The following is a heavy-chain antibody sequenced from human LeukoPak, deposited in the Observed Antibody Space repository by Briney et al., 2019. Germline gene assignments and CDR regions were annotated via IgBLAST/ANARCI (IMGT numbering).Heavy chain of an antibody. CDR2: INPNIGDA. J-gene: IGHJ4*02. CDR1: GYTFTGYF. Sequence: ASVKVSCKASGYTFTGYFMHWVRQAPGQGLEWMGWINPNIGDASYAQKFQGRVTMTRDRSINTAYMELSRLTSDDTAVYYCASCYPGGIDYWGQGTLVTVSS. D-gene: IGHD3-16*02. CDR3: ASCYPGGIDY. V-gene: IGHV1-2*02.